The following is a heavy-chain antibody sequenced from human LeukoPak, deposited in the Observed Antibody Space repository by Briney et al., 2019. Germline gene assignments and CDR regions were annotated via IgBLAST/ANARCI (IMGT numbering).Heavy chain of an antibody. V-gene: IGHV4-59*12. CDR3: ASHYDYVWGSYRDYYGVDV. CDR1: GGSISSDY. Sequence: SETLSLTCTVSGGSISSDYWTWIRQSPGKGLEWIGYIYYTGSTSYNPSLQSRVTISVDTSKNQFSLRLNSVTAADTAVYYCASHYDYVWGSYRDYYGVDVWGQGTTVIVSS. J-gene: IGHJ6*02. D-gene: IGHD3-16*02. CDR2: IYYTGST.